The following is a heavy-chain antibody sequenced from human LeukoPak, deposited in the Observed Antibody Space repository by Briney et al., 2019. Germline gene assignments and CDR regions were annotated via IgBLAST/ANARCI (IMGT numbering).Heavy chain of an antibody. Sequence: PGGSLRLSCEASGFTFSTYGMSWVRQAPGKGLEWVSGISGIGYTTYYADSVKGRFTISRDNSKNTLYLQMNSLRVEDTAVYYCAREGPWLPCFDYWGQGTLVTVSS. CDR2: ISGIGYTT. CDR3: AREGPWLPCFDY. J-gene: IGHJ4*02. V-gene: IGHV3-23*01. D-gene: IGHD6-19*01. CDR1: GFTFSTYG.